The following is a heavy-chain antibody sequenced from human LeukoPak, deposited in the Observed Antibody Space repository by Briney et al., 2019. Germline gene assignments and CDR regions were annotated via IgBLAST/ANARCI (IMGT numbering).Heavy chain of an antibody. Sequence: ASVKASCKASGYTFTSYGISWVRQAPGQGLEWMGWISAYNGNTNYAQKLQGRVTMTTDTSTSIAYMELRSLTSDDTAVYFCARTVSTSWFYFDYWGQGTLVTVSS. D-gene: IGHD6-13*01. J-gene: IGHJ4*02. CDR3: ARTVSTSWFYFDY. CDR1: GYTFTSYG. V-gene: IGHV1-18*01. CDR2: ISAYNGNT.